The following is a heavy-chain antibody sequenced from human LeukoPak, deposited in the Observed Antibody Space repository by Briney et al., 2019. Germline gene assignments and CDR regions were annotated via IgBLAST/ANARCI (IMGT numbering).Heavy chain of an antibody. D-gene: IGHD3-22*01. J-gene: IGHJ4*02. CDR3: ARDPLDSSGYYYGGSFDY. CDR2: ISSDGRNK. V-gene: IGHV3-30*03. CDR1: GITVSSNY. Sequence: PGGSLRLSCAASGITVSSNYMSWVRQAPGKGLEWVAVISSDGRNKDYADSVKGRFTISRDNSKNTLYLQMNSLRDEDTGVYYCARDPLDSSGYYYGGSFDYWGQGTLVIVSS.